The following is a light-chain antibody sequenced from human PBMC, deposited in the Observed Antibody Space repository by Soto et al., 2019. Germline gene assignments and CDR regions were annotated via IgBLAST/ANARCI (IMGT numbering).Light chain of an antibody. CDR1: SSNIGTNI. Sequence: QSVLTQPPSVSGTPGQRVTISCTGSSSNIGTNIVSWYQRLPGTAPKLLIFGNSHRPSGVPDRFSGSKSGTSASLAISWLHSEDEADYYCAAWDGSLNGCVFGTGTKVTVL. CDR2: GNS. CDR3: AAWDGSLNGCV. V-gene: IGLV1-44*01. J-gene: IGLJ1*01.